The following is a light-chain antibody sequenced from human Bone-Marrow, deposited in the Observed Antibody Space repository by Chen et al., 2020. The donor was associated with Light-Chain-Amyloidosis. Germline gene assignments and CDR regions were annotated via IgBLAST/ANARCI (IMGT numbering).Light chain of an antibody. CDR3: QVWDRSSDRPV. V-gene: IGLV3-21*02. Sequence: SYVLTPPSSLSVAPGQTATIACGGNNIGSTIVHWYQQTPGQAPLLVVYDDSDRPSGIPERLSGSNSGNTATLTISRVEAGDEADYYCQVWDRSSDRPVFGGGTKLTVL. J-gene: IGLJ3*02. CDR2: DDS. CDR1: NIGSTI.